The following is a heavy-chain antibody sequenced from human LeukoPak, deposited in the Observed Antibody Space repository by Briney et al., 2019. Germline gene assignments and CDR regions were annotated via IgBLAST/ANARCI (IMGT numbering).Heavy chain of an antibody. CDR3: ATSGLSRLGF. V-gene: IGHV1-69*13. J-gene: IGHJ4*02. CDR2: IIPIFGTA. D-gene: IGHD2/OR15-2a*01. Sequence: GASVKVSCKASGGTFNSYAISWVRQAPGQGLEWMGGIIPIFGTANYAQKFQGRVTITADESTGTAYMELSRLRSEDTAVYYCATSGLSRLGFWGQGTLVTVSS. CDR1: GGTFNSYA.